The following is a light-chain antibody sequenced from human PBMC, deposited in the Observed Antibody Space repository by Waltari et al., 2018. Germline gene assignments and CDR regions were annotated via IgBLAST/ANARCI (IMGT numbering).Light chain of an antibody. CDR3: KQGTGFPPP. Sequence: DIQMTQSPSSVSASVGDRVTITCRASQGISSWLAWYQQKPGKAPKLLIYAASRLQSGVQSGSSGRELGTVCTLTISGLRPEDFETYFCKQGTGFPPPFGQGTGVE. CDR2: AAS. CDR1: QGISSW. V-gene: IGKV1-12*01. J-gene: IGKJ1*01.